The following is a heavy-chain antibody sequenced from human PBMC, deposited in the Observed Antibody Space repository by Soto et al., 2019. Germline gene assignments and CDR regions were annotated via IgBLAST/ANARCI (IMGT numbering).Heavy chain of an antibody. D-gene: IGHD3-10*01. V-gene: IGHV4-59*01. CDR2: IYSSGTT. CDR1: GGSIRNYY. Sequence: SETLSLTCTVSGGSIRNYYWTWIRQPPGKGLEWIGNIYSSGTTKYNPSLKSRISVSVDTSKNQFSLKLSSVTAADTAVYYCARDVPRGVNWLDPWGQGTLVTVSS. CDR3: ARDVPRGVNWLDP. J-gene: IGHJ5*02.